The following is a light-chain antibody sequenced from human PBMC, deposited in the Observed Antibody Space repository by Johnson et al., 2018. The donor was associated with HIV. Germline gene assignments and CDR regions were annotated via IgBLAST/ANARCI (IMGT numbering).Light chain of an antibody. J-gene: IGLJ1*01. Sequence: QAVLTQPPSVSGAPGQRVTISCTGSSSNIGAGYDVHWYQQLPGTAPKLLIYGNSNRPSGVPDRFSGSKSGTSASLAITGLQAEDEADYYCGTWDSGLSAGVFGTGTKVTVL. CDR1: SSNIGAGYD. CDR2: GNS. V-gene: IGLV1-40*01. CDR3: GTWDSGLSAGV.